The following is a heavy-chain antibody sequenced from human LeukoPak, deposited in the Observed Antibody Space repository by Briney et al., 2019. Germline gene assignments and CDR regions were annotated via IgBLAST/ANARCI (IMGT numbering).Heavy chain of an antibody. D-gene: IGHD3-9*01. J-gene: IGHJ3*02. V-gene: IGHV1-69*13. CDR1: GGTFSSYA. Sequence: SVKVSCKASGGTFSSYAISWVRQAPGQGLEWMGGIIPIFGTANYAQKFQGRVTITADESTSTAYMELSSLRSEDTAVYYCARSDILTGYAFDIWGQGTMVTVFS. CDR2: IIPIFGTA. CDR3: ARSDILTGYAFDI.